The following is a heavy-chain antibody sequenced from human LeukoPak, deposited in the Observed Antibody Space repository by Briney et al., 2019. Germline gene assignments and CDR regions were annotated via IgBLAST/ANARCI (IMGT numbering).Heavy chain of an antibody. Sequence: GGSLRLSSAASGFTVSSNYMSWVRQAPGKGLEWVSVIYSGGSTYYADSVKGRFTISRDNSKNTLYLQMNSLRAEDTAVYYCARDTYYYDSSGYFDAFDIWGQGTMVTVSS. J-gene: IGHJ3*02. CDR2: IYSGGST. CDR1: GFTVSSNY. D-gene: IGHD3-22*01. V-gene: IGHV3-66*02. CDR3: ARDTYYYDSSGYFDAFDI.